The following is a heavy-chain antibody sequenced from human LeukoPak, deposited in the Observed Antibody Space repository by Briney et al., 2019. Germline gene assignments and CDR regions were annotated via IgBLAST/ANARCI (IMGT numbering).Heavy chain of an antibody. D-gene: IGHD2-8*01. CDR1: GGTFSSYA. V-gene: IGHV1-46*01. Sequence: ASVKVSCKASGGTFSSYAISWVRQAPGQGLEWMGIINPSGGSTSYAQKFQGRVTMTRDTSTSTVYMELSSLRSEDTAVYYCARDRSLGVLMKFNSAYWFDPWGQGTLVTVSS. CDR2: INPSGGST. J-gene: IGHJ5*02. CDR3: ARDRSLGVLMKFNSAYWFDP.